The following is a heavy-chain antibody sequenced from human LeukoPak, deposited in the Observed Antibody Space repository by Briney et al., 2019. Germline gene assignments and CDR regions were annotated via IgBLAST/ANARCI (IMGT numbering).Heavy chain of an antibody. D-gene: IGHD3-22*01. CDR3: ARAAYDSSGYLTL. CDR1: GGSISGSSYY. J-gene: IGHJ4*02. CDR2: IYYSGST. Sequence: PSETLSLTCTVSGGSISGSSYYWGWIRQPPGKGLEWIGSIYYSGSTYYNPSLKSRVTISVDTSKNQFSLKLNSVTATDTAVYYCARAAYDSSGYLTLWGQGTLVAVSS. V-gene: IGHV4-39*02.